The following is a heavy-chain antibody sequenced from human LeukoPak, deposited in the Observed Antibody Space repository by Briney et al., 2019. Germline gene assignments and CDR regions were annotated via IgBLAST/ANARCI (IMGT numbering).Heavy chain of an antibody. V-gene: IGHV1-8*02. CDR1: GYTFTSYG. CDR2: MNPNSGNT. J-gene: IGHJ4*02. D-gene: IGHD3-22*01. CDR3: VRGTMIVVVEQPNFDY. Sequence: RRASVKVSCKTSGYTFTSYGISWVRQATGQGLEWMGWMNPNSGNTGYAQKFQGRVTMTRNTSISTAYMELSSLRSEDTAVYYCVRGTMIVVVEQPNFDYWGQGTLVTVSS.